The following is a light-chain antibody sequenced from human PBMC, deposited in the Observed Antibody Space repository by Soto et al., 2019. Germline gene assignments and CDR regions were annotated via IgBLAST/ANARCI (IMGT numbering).Light chain of an antibody. CDR3: SSYTSTGTPV. CDR1: TTDVGGYNF. J-gene: IGLJ1*01. Sequence: QSVLTQPASVSGSLGQSITISCTGTTTDVGGYNFVSWYQHHPDKAPKLLIYEVTNRPSWVSNRFSGSKSGNTASLTISGLQAADEADYYCSSYTSTGTPVFGTGTKLTVL. CDR2: EVT. V-gene: IGLV2-14*01.